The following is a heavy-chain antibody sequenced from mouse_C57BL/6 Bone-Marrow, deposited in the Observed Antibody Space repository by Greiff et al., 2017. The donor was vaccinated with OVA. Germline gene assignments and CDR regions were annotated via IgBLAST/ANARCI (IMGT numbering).Heavy chain of an antibody. J-gene: IGHJ2*01. Sequence: DVKLVESGGGLVKPGGSLKLSCAASGFTFSSYAMSWVRQSPEKRLGWVATISDGGIYTYYPDNVKGRFTISRNNAKNNLYLQMSHLKSEDTAMYYYARDHTTVVDYWGQGTTLTVSS. CDR2: ISDGGIYT. CDR3: ARDHTTVVDY. CDR1: GFTFSSYA. D-gene: IGHD1-1*01. V-gene: IGHV5-4*01.